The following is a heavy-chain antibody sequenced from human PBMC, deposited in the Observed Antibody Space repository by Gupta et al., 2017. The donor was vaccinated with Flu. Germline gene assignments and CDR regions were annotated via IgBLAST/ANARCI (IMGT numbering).Heavy chain of an antibody. CDR2: IRSKINSYAT. V-gene: IGHV3-73*02. Sequence: EVQVVESGGGLVQPGGSLKLSCAVPGFSFSGAALHWVRQAPGKRPEWVGRIRSKINSYATAYSASVRGRFIISRDDSKNTTYLQMDSLKTDDTAIYYCMRPGLDVWGQGTTVTVSS. CDR3: MRPGLDV. CDR1: GFSFSGAA. J-gene: IGHJ6*02.